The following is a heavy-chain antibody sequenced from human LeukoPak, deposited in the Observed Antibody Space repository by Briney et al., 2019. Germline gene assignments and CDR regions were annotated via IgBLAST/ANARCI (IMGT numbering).Heavy chain of an antibody. D-gene: IGHD5-24*01. CDR3: ARTREEIDY. Sequence: PSETLSLTCAVYGGSFSGYSWSWIRQFPGKGLEWIGEINHSGSTNYNPSLKSRVTISVDTSKNQFSLKLSSGTAADTAVYYCARTREEIDYWGQGTLVTVSS. CDR1: GGSFSGYS. V-gene: IGHV4-34*01. J-gene: IGHJ4*02. CDR2: INHSGST.